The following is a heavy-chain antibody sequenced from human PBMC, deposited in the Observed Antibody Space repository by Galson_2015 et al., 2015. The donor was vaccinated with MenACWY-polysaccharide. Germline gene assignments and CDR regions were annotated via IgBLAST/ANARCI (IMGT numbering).Heavy chain of an antibody. CDR3: ARLGSPEYWFDP. J-gene: IGHJ5*02. CDR2: IKQDGSEK. Sequence: SLRLSCAASGFTFSSYWMSWVRQAPGKGLEWVANIKQDGSEKYYVDSVKGRFTISRENAKNSLYLQMNSLRAEDTAVYYCARLGSPEYWFDPWGQGTLVTVSS. V-gene: IGHV3-7*01. D-gene: IGHD6-13*01. CDR1: GFTFSSYW.